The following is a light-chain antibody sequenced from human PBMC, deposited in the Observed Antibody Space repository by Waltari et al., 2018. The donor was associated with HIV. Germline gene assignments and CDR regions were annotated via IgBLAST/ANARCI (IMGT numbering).Light chain of an antibody. V-gene: IGKV4-1*01. CDR2: WAS. Sequence: DIVMTQSPVSLAVSPGERATFNCTSNQRLLYNSNNKNYLTWYQQKSGQPPKLLIYWASNRESGVPDRFRGSGSGTDFTLTINNLQAEDVAIYYCQQYYSLPLTFGGGTRVEIK. CDR1: QRLLYNSNNKNY. CDR3: QQYYSLPLT. J-gene: IGKJ4*01.